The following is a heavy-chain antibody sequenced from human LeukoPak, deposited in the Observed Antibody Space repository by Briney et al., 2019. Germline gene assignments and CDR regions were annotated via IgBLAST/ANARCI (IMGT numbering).Heavy chain of an antibody. CDR3: ARETYYDILTGSYYFDY. Sequence: SETLSLTCTVSGGSISSGGYYWSWIRQHPGKGLEWIGYIYYSGSTYYNPSLKSRVTTSVDTSKNQFSLKLSSVTAADTAVYYCARETYYDILTGSYYFDYWGQGTLVTVSS. V-gene: IGHV4-31*03. D-gene: IGHD3-9*01. CDR1: GGSISSGGYY. CDR2: IYYSGST. J-gene: IGHJ4*02.